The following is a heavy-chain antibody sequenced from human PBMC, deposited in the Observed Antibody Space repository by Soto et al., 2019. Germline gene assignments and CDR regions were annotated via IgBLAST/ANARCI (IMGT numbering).Heavy chain of an antibody. V-gene: IGHV1-69*06. J-gene: IGHJ5*01. CDR3: ARGTIATSDNWFDS. CDR1: CGTSSSHA. CDR2: IIPIFGTA. D-gene: IGHD2-21*01. Sequence: SVPLSCPASCGTSSSHAISWVRQAPGQGLAWMGGIIPIFGTANYAQKFQGRVTITADKSTSTAYMELSSLRSEDTAVYYCARGTIATSDNWFDSCGQGTLVTGSS.